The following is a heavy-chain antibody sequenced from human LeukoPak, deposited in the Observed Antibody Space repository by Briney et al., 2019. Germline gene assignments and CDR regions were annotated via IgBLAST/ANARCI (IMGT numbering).Heavy chain of an antibody. Sequence: GGSLRLSCVVSGRIFSTSDMHWVREAPGRGRVGISYISNGSGNRYYADSVKGRFTISRDNAKNLLYLQMNNLRADDTAVYYCARAAKWEFYHYYMDVWGKGTTVAVSS. CDR2: ISNGSGNR. CDR3: ARAAKWEFYHYYMDV. V-gene: IGHV3-48*01. D-gene: IGHD1-26*01. CDR1: GRIFSTSD. J-gene: IGHJ6*03.